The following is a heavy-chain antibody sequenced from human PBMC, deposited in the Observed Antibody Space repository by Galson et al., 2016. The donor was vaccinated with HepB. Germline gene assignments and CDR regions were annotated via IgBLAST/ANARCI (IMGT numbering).Heavy chain of an antibody. CDR2: ISGSGNSI. CDR3: AREWFGEYGMDV. CDR1: GFTFTSYE. D-gene: IGHD3-10*01. V-gene: IGHV3-48*03. J-gene: IGHJ6*02. Sequence: SLRLSCAASGFTFTSYEMNWVRQAPGKGLEWVSYISGSGNSIYYADSVRGRFTISRDNAKNSLYLQMHSLRAEDTAVYYCAREWFGEYGMDVWGQGTTVTVSS.